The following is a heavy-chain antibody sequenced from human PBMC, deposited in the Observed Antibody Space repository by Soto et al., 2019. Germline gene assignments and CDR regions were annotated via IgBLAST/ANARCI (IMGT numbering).Heavy chain of an antibody. V-gene: IGHV1-18*04. CDR3: ARADSSGLWGAFDI. CDR2: ISAYNGNT. D-gene: IGHD3-22*01. CDR1: GYTFTSYG. J-gene: IGHJ3*02. Sequence: RASVEVSCKASGYTFTSYGISWVRQAPGQGLEWMGWISAYNGNTNYAQKLQGRVTMTTDTSTSTAYMELRSLRSDDTAVYYCARADSSGLWGAFDIWGQGTMVTVSS.